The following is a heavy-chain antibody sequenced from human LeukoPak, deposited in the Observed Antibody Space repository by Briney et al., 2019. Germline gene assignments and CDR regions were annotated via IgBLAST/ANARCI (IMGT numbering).Heavy chain of an antibody. CDR2: ISPTSSYI. Sequence: GGSLRLSCAASGFGFSSHSMNWVRRPPGKGLEWVSTISPTSSYIDYAESVKGRFTISRDNAKNLLYLQMDNLRAEDTAVYYCARRGVVSPAFDIWGQGTMVTASS. V-gene: IGHV3-21*01. J-gene: IGHJ3*02. CDR3: ARRGVVSPAFDI. D-gene: IGHD3-10*01. CDR1: GFGFSSHS.